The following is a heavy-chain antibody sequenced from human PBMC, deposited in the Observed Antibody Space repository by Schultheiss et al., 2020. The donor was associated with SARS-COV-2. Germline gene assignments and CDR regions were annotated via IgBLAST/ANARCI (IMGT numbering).Heavy chain of an antibody. J-gene: IGHJ3*02. CDR3: AREQIAMVAFDI. V-gene: IGHV3-33*01. CDR2: IWYDGSNK. Sequence: GGSLRLSCAASGFTFSSYGMHWVRQAPGKGLEWVAVIWYDGSNKYYADSVKGRFTISRDNSKNTLSLQMNSLTDEDTDVYYCAREQIAMVAFDIWGQGTMVTVSS. CDR1: GFTFSSYG. D-gene: IGHD3-10*01.